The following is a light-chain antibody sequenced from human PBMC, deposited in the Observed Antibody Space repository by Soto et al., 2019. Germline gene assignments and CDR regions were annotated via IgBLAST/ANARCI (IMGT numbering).Light chain of an antibody. CDR3: CAYAGSGTVV. J-gene: IGLJ3*02. Sequence: QSALTQPASVSGSPEQSITIYCTGTSRDVGSYNLGSWYHQHPGKAPKVMIYESTKRPSGVSNRFSGSTSCNTASLTISGLQDEDEADYYCCAYAGSGTVVFGEGTKLTVL. CDR2: EST. CDR1: SRDVGSYNL. V-gene: IGLV2-23*01.